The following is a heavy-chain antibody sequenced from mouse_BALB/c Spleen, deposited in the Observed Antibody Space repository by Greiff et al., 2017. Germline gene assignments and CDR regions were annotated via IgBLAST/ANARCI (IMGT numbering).Heavy chain of an antibody. CDR2: IDPYYGGT. D-gene: IGHD2-1*01. V-gene: IGHV1-39*01. Sequence: VQLQQSGPELEKPGASVKISCKASGYSFTGYNMNWVKQSNGKSLEWIGNIDPYYGGTSYNQKFKGKATLTVDKSSSTAYMQLSSLTSEDSAVYFCARRGYYGNRYAMDYWGQGTSVTVSS. CDR1: GYSFTGYN. CDR3: ARRGYYGNRYAMDY. J-gene: IGHJ4*01.